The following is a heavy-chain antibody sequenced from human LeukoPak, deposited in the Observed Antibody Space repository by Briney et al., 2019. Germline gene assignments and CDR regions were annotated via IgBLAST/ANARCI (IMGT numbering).Heavy chain of an antibody. CDR3: ARARFRYGSGSYGDY. CDR2: ISAYNGNT. V-gene: IGHV1-18*01. CDR1: GYTFTSYG. D-gene: IGHD3-10*01. J-gene: IGHJ4*02. Sequence: GASVKVSCKASGYTFTSYGISWVRQAPGQGLEWMGWISAYNGNTNYAQKLQGRVTMTTDTSTSTAYMELRSLRSDDTAVYYCARARFRYGSGSYGDYWGQGTLVTVSS.